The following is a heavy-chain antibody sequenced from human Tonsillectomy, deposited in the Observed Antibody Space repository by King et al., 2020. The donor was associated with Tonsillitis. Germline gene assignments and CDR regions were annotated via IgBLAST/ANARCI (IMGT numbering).Heavy chain of an antibody. Sequence: VQLQESGPGLVKPSGTLSLTCAVSGGSISSSNWWSWVRQPPGEGLEWIGEIYPSGSTNYNPSLKSRVTISVDKSKNPFSLNLSYVTAADTAVYYCAKVSSGTTAGLDYWGQGTLVTVSS. CDR1: GGSISSSNW. CDR2: IYPSGST. V-gene: IGHV4-4*02. J-gene: IGHJ4*02. CDR3: AKVSSGTTAGLDY. D-gene: IGHD3-22*01.